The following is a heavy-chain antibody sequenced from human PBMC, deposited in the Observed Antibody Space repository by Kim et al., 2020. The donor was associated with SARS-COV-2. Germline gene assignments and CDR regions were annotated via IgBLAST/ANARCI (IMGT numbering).Heavy chain of an antibody. Sequence: KGRFTISRDNSKTTLYLQMNSLRAEDTAVYYCARVEQWLVLFHYYYGMDVWGQGTTVTVSS. J-gene: IGHJ6*02. CDR3: ARVEQWLVLFHYYYGMDV. D-gene: IGHD6-19*01. V-gene: IGHV3-66*01.